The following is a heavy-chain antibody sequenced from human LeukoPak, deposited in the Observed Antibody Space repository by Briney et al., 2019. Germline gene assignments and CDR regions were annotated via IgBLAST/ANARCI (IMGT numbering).Heavy chain of an antibody. V-gene: IGHV3-23*01. Sequence: GGSLRLSCATSGFTFSSYAMSWVRQAPGKGREWVSAIRGSGGSTYYADSVRGRLTISRDNSKNTLYLQMNSLRAEDTAVYYCAKGTSPYYYGMDVWGQGTTVTVSS. CDR1: GFTFSSYA. CDR3: AKGTSPYYYGMDV. D-gene: IGHD1-7*01. CDR2: IRGSGGST. J-gene: IGHJ6*02.